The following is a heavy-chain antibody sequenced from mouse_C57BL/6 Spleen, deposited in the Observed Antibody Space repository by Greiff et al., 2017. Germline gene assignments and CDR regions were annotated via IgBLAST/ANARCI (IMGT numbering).Heavy chain of an antibody. V-gene: IGHV5-17*01. CDR2: ISSGSSTS. CDR1: GFTFSDYG. J-gene: IGHJ1*03. D-gene: IGHD1-1*01. CDR3: VRQTTVVATKVRYFDV. Sequence: DVKLVESGGGLVKPGGSLKLSCAASGFTFSDYGMHWVRQAPEKGLEWVAYISSGSSTSYYADTVKGRFTSSRDNAKNTLFLQMTSLRAEDTAMYYCVRQTTVVATKVRYFDVWGTGTTVTVSS.